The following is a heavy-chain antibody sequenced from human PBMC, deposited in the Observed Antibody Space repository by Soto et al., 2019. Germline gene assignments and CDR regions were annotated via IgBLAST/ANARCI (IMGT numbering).Heavy chain of an antibody. D-gene: IGHD5-18*01. CDR2: IYYTGSP. CDR1: DDSISSGGYY. J-gene: IGHJ5*02. CDR3: ARGEYSGTSRWLAP. V-gene: IGHV4-31*03. Sequence: QVQLRESGPGLVKPSQTLSLTCTVSDDSISSGGYYWAWIRQHPGRGLEWIGYIYYTGSPYYSPSLKRRLTISVDTSQNQFSLDLTSVTAADTAVYYCARGEYSGTSRWLAPWGPGTPVAVSS.